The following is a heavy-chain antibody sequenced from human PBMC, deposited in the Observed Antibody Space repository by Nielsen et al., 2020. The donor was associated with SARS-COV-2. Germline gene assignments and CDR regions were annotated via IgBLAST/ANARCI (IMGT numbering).Heavy chain of an antibody. J-gene: IGHJ4*02. CDR3: ARGWLELEY. D-gene: IGHD3-22*01. V-gene: IGHV3-33*01. Sequence: GESLKISCAASGFTFSSYGMHWVRQAPGKGLEWVAVIWFDGSYKHYADSVRGRFTISRDSSKNMLYLQMNSLTAEDTAVYHCARGWLELEYWGQGTLVTVSS. CDR1: GFTFSSYG. CDR2: IWFDGSYK.